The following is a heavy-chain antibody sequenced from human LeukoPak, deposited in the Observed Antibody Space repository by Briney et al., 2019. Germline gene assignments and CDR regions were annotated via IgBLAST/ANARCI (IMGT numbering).Heavy chain of an antibody. Sequence: KPSETLSLTCAVYGGSFSGYYWSWIRQPPGKGLEWIGYIYYSGSTNYNPSLKSRVTISVDTSKNQFSLKLSSVTAADTAVYYCARLVRHYSGSYYDYWGQGTLVTVSS. D-gene: IGHD1-26*01. CDR3: ARLVRHYSGSYYDY. V-gene: IGHV4-59*08. CDR2: IYYSGST. J-gene: IGHJ4*02. CDR1: GGSFSGYY.